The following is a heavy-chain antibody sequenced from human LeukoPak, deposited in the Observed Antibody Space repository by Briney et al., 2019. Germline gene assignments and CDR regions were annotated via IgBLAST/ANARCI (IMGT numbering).Heavy chain of an antibody. CDR2: ISYDGTNK. CDR3: ARDQEVRQWLVSGMIDY. V-gene: IGHV3-30*04. CDR1: GFSFSSYA. Sequence: PGRSLRLSCAASGFSFSSYAWHWVRQAPGKGREWVALISYDGTNKYYADSVKGHFTISRDNSKNTLYLQMSSLKPEDTAVYYCARDQEVRQWLVSGMIDYWGQGTLVTVSS. D-gene: IGHD6-19*01. J-gene: IGHJ4*02.